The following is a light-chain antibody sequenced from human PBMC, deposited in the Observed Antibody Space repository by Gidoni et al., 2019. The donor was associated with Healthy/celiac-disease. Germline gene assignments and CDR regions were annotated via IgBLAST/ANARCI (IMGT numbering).Light chain of an antibody. CDR2: GKH. CDR1: SLRSYY. J-gene: IGLJ2*01. Sequence: SSELTQDPAVSVALGQTVRITCQGDSLRSYYASWYQQKPGQAPVLVIYGKHNRPSGIPDRFSGSSSGNTASLTITGAPAEDEADYYCNSRDSSGNHHVVFGGGTKLTVL. V-gene: IGLV3-19*01. CDR3: NSRDSSGNHHVV.